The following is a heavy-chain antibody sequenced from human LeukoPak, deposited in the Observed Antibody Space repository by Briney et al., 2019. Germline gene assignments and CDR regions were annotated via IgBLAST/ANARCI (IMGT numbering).Heavy chain of an antibody. D-gene: IGHD3/OR15-3a*01. Sequence: SETLSLTCTVSGDSISSGNYYWGWIRQPPGKGLEWIASINYSGNSQYNPSLKSRVTISVATSKNQFSLKLTSVTAADTAVYYCASMDAADYFGYWGQGTLVTVSS. CDR2: INYSGNS. CDR3: ASMDAADYFGY. CDR1: GDSISSGNYY. J-gene: IGHJ4*02. V-gene: IGHV4-39*07.